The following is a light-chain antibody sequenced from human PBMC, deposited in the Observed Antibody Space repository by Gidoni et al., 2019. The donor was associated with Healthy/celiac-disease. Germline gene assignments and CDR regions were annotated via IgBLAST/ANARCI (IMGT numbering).Light chain of an antibody. J-gene: IGKJ2*01. V-gene: IGKV3-15*01. CDR2: GAS. CDR3: QQYNNWPPYT. Sequence: EIVMTQSPATLSVSPGERSTRSCRASQSVSSNLAWYQPKPGQAPRLLIYGASTRATGIPASFSGSGSGTEFTLTISSLQSEDFAVYYCQQYNNWPPYTFXXXTKLEIK. CDR1: QSVSSN.